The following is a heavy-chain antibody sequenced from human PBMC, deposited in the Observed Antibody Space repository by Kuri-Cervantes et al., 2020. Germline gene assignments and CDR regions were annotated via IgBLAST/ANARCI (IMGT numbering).Heavy chain of an antibody. CDR2: ISSSGYTM. D-gene: IGHD4-17*01. CDR1: GFTCSDYY. J-gene: IGHJ4*02. Sequence: GESLKISCAASGFTCSDYYMTWIRQAPGKGLEWISYISSSGYTMYYAASVKGRFTISGDNAKNFVYLLMDSLRAEDTAFYYCAKDIPDGSGNTVMAFDFWGRGTLVTVSS. V-gene: IGHV3-11*01. CDR3: AKDIPDGSGNTVMAFDF.